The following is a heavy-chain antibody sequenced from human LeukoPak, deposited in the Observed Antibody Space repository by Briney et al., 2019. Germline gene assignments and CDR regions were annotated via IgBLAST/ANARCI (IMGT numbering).Heavy chain of an antibody. V-gene: IGHV4-39*01. Sequence: SETLSLTCNVSGGSIGGHTFYWDWIRQPPGKGLEWTATIYYNGNTFYNPSLKSRVAISIDMSKSQFSLHLSSVTAADTAIYYCARLTALAGHRGAFDIWAQGQWSPSL. D-gene: IGHD6-19*01. CDR3: ARLTALAGHRGAFDI. CDR1: GGSIGGHTFY. CDR2: IYYNGNT. J-gene: IGHJ3*02.